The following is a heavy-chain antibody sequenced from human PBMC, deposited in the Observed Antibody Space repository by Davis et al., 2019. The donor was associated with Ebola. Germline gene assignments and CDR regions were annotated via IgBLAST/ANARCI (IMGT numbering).Heavy chain of an antibody. CDR2: IRSDGINR. CDR3: AKDWRYDSRLRKSYYYGMDV. J-gene: IGHJ6*02. V-gene: IGHV3-30*02. Sequence: GGSLRLSCAASGFTFSSYAMSWVRQAPGKGLEWVAFIRSDGINRYYADSVKGRFTISRDNSKNTVDLQMNSLRREDTAVYYCAKDWRYDSRLRKSYYYGMDVWGQGTTVTVSS. CDR1: GFTFSSYA. D-gene: IGHD3-22*01.